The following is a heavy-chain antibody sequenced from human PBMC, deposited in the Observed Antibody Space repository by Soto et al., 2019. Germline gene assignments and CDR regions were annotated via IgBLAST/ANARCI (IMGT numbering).Heavy chain of an antibody. V-gene: IGHV1-46*03. CDR3: ARDGGYCSGGSCYPMPRLYQRYYGMDV. CDR1: GYSFSSYY. CDR2: INPNTGST. Sequence: QVPLVQSGAEVKKPGALAKISCTASGYSFSSYYILWVRQAPGQGLEWMGIINPNTGSTYYAQKFQGRLSVTRDTSTSTVYMSLSSLRSEDTAVYFCARDGGYCSGGSCYPMPRLYQRYYGMDVWGQGTTISVSS. D-gene: IGHD2-15*01. J-gene: IGHJ6*02.